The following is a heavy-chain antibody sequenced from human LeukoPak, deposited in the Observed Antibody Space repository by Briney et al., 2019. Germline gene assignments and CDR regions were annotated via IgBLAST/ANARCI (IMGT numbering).Heavy chain of an antibody. V-gene: IGHV3-53*01. CDR1: GFTVSSNY. J-gene: IGHJ5*02. CDR2: IYSGGST. Sequence: GGSLRLSCAASGFTVSSNYMSWVRQAPGKGLEWVSVIYSGGSTYYADSVKGRFTISRDNSKNTLYLQMNSLRAEDTAVYYCSRGGYGDYNNWFDPWGQGTLVIVSS. CDR3: SRGGYGDYNNWFDP. D-gene: IGHD4-17*01.